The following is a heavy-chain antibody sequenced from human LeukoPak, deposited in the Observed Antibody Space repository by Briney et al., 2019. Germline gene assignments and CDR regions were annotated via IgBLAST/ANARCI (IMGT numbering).Heavy chain of an antibody. V-gene: IGHV4-31*03. J-gene: IGHJ6*02. CDR1: GGSISSGGYY. Sequence: SQTLSLTCTVSGGSISSGGYYWSWIRQHPGKGLEWIGYIYYSGSTYYNPSLKSRVTISVDTSKNQFSLKLSSVTPADTAVYYCARDPTAGQYYYYGMDVWGQGTTVTVSS. CDR2: IYYSGST. CDR3: ARDPTAGQYYYYGMDV.